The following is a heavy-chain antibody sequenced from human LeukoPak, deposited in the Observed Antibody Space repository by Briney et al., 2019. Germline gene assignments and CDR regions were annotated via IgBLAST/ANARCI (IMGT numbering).Heavy chain of an antibody. CDR2: IWYDGSNK. V-gene: IGHV3-33*08. D-gene: IGHD2-2*03. Sequence: PGGSLRLSCAASGFTFSSYGMHWVRQAPGKGLEWVAVIWYDGSNKYYADSVKGRFAISRDNSKNTLYLQMNSLRAEDTAVYYCARVDPYHYYGMDVWGQGTTVTVSS. J-gene: IGHJ6*02. CDR3: ARVDPYHYYGMDV. CDR1: GFTFSSYG.